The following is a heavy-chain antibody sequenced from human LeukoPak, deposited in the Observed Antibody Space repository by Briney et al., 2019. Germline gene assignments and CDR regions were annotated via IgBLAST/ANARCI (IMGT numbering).Heavy chain of an antibody. V-gene: IGHV4-59*08. CDR2: IYDTGAT. CDR3: ARLPLIATTRGGFDP. D-gene: IGHD1/OR15-1a*01. Sequence: PSEALSLTCTVSGGSISGYYWSWIRQPPGKRLEWIGYIYDTGATNYNPSLKSRFTISIDTPKNQFSLNLSSVTAADTAVYYCARLPLIATTRGGFDPWGQGTLVTVSS. CDR1: GGSISGYY. J-gene: IGHJ5*02.